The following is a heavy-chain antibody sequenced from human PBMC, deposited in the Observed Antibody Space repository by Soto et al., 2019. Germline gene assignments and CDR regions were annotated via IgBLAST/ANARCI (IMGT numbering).Heavy chain of an antibody. V-gene: IGHV3-53*01. CDR3: ASGRTEGHYFDS. CDR2: IYSGGST. J-gene: IGHJ4*02. Sequence: GGSLRLSCAASGFSGSSKYMSWVRQAPGKGLECVSVIYSGGSTHYADSVKGRFTISRDNSKNALYLQMNSLRAEDTAVYYCASGRTEGHYFDSWGQGTLVTVSS. CDR1: GFSGSSKY.